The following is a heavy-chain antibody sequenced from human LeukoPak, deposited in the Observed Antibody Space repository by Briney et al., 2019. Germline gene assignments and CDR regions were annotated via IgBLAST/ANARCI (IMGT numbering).Heavy chain of an antibody. CDR1: GFTFSSYA. Sequence: GGSLRLSCAASGFTFSSYAMSWVRQAPGKGLEWVSAISGSGGSTYYADSVKSRFTISRDNSKNTLYLQMNSLRAEDTAVYYCAKDRYYDILTGYYGRNWFDPWGQGTLVTVSS. CDR2: ISGSGGST. CDR3: AKDRYYDILTGYYGRNWFDP. J-gene: IGHJ5*02. V-gene: IGHV3-23*01. D-gene: IGHD3-9*01.